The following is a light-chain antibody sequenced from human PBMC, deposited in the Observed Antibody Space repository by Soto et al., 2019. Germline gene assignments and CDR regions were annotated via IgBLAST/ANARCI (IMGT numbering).Light chain of an antibody. CDR2: WAS. V-gene: IGKV4-1*01. CDR1: QSVLYSSNNKNY. Sequence: DIGRTQSPDSLAVSLGERATINCKSSQSVLYSSNNKNYLAWYQQKPGQPPKLLIYWASTRESGVPDRFSGSGSGTDFTLTISSLQAEDVAVYYCQQYYSPPRPFGQGGKV. J-gene: IGKJ1*01. CDR3: QQYYSPPRP.